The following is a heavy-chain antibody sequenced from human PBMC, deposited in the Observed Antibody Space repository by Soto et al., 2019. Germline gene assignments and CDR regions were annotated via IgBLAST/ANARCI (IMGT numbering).Heavy chain of an antibody. Sequence: PGESLKISCKGSGYSFTSYWIGWVRQMPGKGLEWMGIIYPGDSDTRYSPSFQGQVTISADKSISTAYLHWSSLKASDTAIYYCARPVGGKTSWLDYWGQGTLVTVSS. CDR1: GYSFTSYW. D-gene: IGHD1-1*01. CDR3: ARPVGGKTSWLDY. CDR2: IYPGDSDT. J-gene: IGHJ4*02. V-gene: IGHV5-51*01.